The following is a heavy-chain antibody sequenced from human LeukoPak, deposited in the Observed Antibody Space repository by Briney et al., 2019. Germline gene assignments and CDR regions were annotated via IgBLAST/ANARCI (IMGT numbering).Heavy chain of an antibody. J-gene: IGHJ4*02. V-gene: IGHV3-21*01. CDR3: ARGVGGTGYFDY. CDR1: GFTFSSYS. Sequence: GGSLRLSCAASGFTFSSYSMNWVRQAPGKGLEWVSSISSSSTYIYYADSVKGRFTVSRDNAKNSLYLQMNSLRAEDTAVYYCARGVGGTGYFDYWGQGTLVTVSS. D-gene: IGHD1-26*01. CDR2: ISSSSTYI.